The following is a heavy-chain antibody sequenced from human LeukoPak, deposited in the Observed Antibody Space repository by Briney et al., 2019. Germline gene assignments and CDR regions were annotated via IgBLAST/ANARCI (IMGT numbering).Heavy chain of an antibody. J-gene: IGHJ4*02. Sequence: GGSLRLSCAASGFTFSSYWMSWVRQAPGKGLEWVANIKQDGSEKYYVDSMKGRFTISRDNAKNSLYLQMNSLRAEDTAVYYCAKGSNWNLPYYFDYWGQGTLVTVSS. V-gene: IGHV3-7*01. CDR2: IKQDGSEK. CDR1: GFTFSSYW. CDR3: AKGSNWNLPYYFDY. D-gene: IGHD1-20*01.